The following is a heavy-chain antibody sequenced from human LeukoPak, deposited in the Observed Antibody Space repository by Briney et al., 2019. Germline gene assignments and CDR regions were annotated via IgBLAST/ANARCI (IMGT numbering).Heavy chain of an antibody. CDR3: ARSLWFGDLSHFDY. V-gene: IGHV2-5*01. CDR1: GFSLSTSEVA. CDR2: IYWNDDK. Sequence: SGPTLGKPTQTLTLTCSFSGFSLSTSEVAVGWIRQPPGKALELLALIYWNDDKRYRPSLQSRLTLTKDTSKNQVILTMTNMDPVDTATYYCARSLWFGDLSHFDYWGQGTVVTVSS. D-gene: IGHD3-10*01. J-gene: IGHJ4*02.